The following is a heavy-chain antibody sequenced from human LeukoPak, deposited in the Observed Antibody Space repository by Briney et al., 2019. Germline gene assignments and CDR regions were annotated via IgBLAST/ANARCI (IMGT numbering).Heavy chain of an antibody. V-gene: IGHV3-11*01. D-gene: IGHD2-15*01. Sequence: PGGSLRLSCAASEFIFRNYWMSWIRQAPGKGLEWISYISSDGSAIYHAESVKGRFTISRDNAKNSLYLHMNSLRAEDTAVYYCVRLPASAGLIDYWGQGTLVTVSS. CDR1: EFIFRNYW. CDR2: ISSDGSAI. CDR3: VRLPASAGLIDY. J-gene: IGHJ4*02.